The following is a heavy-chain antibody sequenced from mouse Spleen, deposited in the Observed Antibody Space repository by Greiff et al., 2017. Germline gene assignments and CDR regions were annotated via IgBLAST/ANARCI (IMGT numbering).Heavy chain of an antibody. CDR3: ARQEESYYFDY. V-gene: IGHV5-9-3*01. J-gene: IGHJ2*01. Sequence: EVKLMESGGGLVKPGGSLKLSCAASGFTFSSYAMSWVRQTPEKRLEWVATISSGGSYTYYPDSVKGRFTISRDNAKNTLYLQMSSLRSEDTAMYYCARQEESYYFDYWGQGTTLTVSS. CDR1: GFTFSSYA. CDR2: ISSGGSYT.